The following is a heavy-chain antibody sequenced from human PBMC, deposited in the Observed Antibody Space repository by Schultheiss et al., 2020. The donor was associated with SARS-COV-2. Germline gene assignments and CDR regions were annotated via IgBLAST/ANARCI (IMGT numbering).Heavy chain of an antibody. Sequence: GESLKISCKGSRYSFTNYWISWVRQMPGKGLEWMGRIDPSDSYTNYSPSFQGHVTISADKSINTAYLHWSSLKASDTAMYYCARRAPYYDRTFDIWGQGTMVTVSS. CDR2: IDPSDSYT. CDR3: ARRAPYYDRTFDI. V-gene: IGHV5-10-1*01. J-gene: IGHJ3*02. CDR1: RYSFTNYW. D-gene: IGHD3-22*01.